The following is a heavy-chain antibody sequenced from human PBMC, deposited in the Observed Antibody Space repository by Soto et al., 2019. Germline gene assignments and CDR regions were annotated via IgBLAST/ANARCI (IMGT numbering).Heavy chain of an antibody. J-gene: IGHJ4*02. CDR1: GYTFTSYG. D-gene: IGHD4-17*01. V-gene: IGHV1-18*01. CDR2: ISAYNGNT. Sequence: QVKLVQSGAEVKKPGASVKVSCKASGYTFTSYGISWVRQAPGQGLEWMGWISAYNGNTNYAQKVQGRVTMTTDTSXXTAYMELRSLRSDDTAVYYCARVSGDNDYGDLIDYWGQGTLVTVSS. CDR3: ARVSGDNDYGDLIDY.